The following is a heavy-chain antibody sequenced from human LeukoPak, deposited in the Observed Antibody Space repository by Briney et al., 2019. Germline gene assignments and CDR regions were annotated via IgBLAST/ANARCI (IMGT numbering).Heavy chain of an antibody. CDR2: INPDGNKK. J-gene: IGHJ4*02. Sequence: GGSLRVSCAVSGLTISSSWMDWVRQAPGKGLEWVASINPDGNKKYSADSVKGRFTISRDNAENSLYLQMNSLRVEDTAFYYCARDLAYSRLDYWGQGMLVTVSS. V-gene: IGHV3-7*01. CDR3: ARDLAYSRLDY. D-gene: IGHD5-18*01. CDR1: GLTISSSW.